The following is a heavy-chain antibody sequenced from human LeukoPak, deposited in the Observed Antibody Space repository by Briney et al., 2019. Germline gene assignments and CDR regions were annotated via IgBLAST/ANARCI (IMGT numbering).Heavy chain of an antibody. CDR2: ISSSSKTI. J-gene: IGHJ5*02. D-gene: IGHD6-13*01. V-gene: IGHV3-48*02. CDR3: VRGVGVSRFNYFDP. CDR1: GFTFSSYS. Sequence: GGSLRLSCAASGFTFSSYSMNWVRQAPGKGLEWVSYISSSSKTIYYADSVKGRFTISRDNSKNTLFLQMNSLRDDDTAVYYCVRGVGVSRFNYFDPWGQGTLVIVSS.